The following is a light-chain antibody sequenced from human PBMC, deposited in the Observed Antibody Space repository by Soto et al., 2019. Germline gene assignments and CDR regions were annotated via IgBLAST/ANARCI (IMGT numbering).Light chain of an antibody. CDR1: QSIRNS. Sequence: EIVMTQSPASLSVSPGETATLSCRASQSIRNSLAWYQQKPGQAPSLVIYGASTRATGIPARFSGSGSGTEFTLTISGVQSEDSALYYCQQYNNWPPRTFGQGTKVDIK. CDR3: QQYNNWPPRT. CDR2: GAS. V-gene: IGKV3-15*01. J-gene: IGKJ2*01.